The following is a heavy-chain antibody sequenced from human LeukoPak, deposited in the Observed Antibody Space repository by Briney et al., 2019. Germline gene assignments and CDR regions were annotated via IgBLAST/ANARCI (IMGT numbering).Heavy chain of an antibody. CDR3: ARGSMVRGQSYFDY. V-gene: IGHV1-69*04. J-gene: IGHJ4*02. CDR1: GGTFSSYA. CDR2: IIPILGIA. Sequence: ASVKVSCKASGGTFSSYAISWVRQAPGQGLEWMGRIIPILGIANYAQKFQGRVTITADKSTSTAYMELSSLRSEDTAVYYCARGSMVRGQSYFDYWGQGTLVTVSS. D-gene: IGHD3-10*01.